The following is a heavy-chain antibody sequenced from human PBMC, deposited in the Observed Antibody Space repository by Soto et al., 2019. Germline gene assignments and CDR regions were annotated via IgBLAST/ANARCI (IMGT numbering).Heavy chain of an antibody. V-gene: IGHV3-23*01. J-gene: IGHJ1*01. D-gene: IGHD3-10*01. CDR3: AKSRVRGLLGAEYFQH. CDR1: GFTFSSYA. Sequence: GGSLRLSCAASGFTFSSYAMSWVRQAPGKGLEWVSAISGSGGSTYYADSVKGRFTISRDNSKNTLYLQMNSLRAEETAVYYCAKSRVRGLLGAEYFQHWGQGTLVTVSS. CDR2: ISGSGGST.